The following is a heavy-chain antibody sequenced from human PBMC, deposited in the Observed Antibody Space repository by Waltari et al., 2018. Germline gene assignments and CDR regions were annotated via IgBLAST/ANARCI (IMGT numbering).Heavy chain of an antibody. Sequence: EVQLVESGGGLVKPGGSLRVSCAASGFPFSSYRLTWVRQAPGKGLEWVSSISSSSSYIYYADSVKGRFTISRDNAKNSLYLQMNSLRAEDTAVYYCARDSQVGAMDYWGQGTLVTVSS. CDR2: ISSSSSYI. CDR3: ARDSQVGAMDY. J-gene: IGHJ4*02. V-gene: IGHV3-21*03. D-gene: IGHD1-26*01. CDR1: GFPFSSYR.